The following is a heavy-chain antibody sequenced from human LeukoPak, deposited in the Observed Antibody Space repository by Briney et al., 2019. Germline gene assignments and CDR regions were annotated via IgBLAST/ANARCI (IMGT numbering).Heavy chain of an antibody. V-gene: IGHV4-4*07. CDR1: GGSISSYY. J-gene: IGHJ4*02. CDR3: ARDSYSSSWYGGFGFDS. Sequence: SETLSLTCTVSGGSISSYYWSWIRQPAGKGLEWIGRIYTSGSTNYNPSLKSRVTMSVDTSKNQFSLKLSSVTAADTAVYYCARDSYSSSWYGGFGFDSWGQGTLVTVSS. CDR2: IYTSGST. D-gene: IGHD6-13*01.